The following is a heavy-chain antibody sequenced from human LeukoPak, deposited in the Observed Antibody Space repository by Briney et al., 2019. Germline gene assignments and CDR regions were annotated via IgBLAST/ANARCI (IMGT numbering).Heavy chain of an antibody. D-gene: IGHD1-14*01. CDR1: GLTFSTSG. CDR3: ATETNGRHYDY. CDR2: IGPTGSDR. J-gene: IGHJ4*02. V-gene: IGHV3-21*06. Sequence: GXXLRLSCTDSGLTFSTSGFNWVRQAPGKGLEWVASIGPTGSDRYHADSIKGRFTISRDNANNFLYLQMNSLRAEDTAVYYCATETNGRHYDYWGQGTLLTVSS.